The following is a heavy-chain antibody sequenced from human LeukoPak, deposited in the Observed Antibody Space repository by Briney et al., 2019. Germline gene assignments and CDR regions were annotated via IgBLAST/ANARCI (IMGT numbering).Heavy chain of an antibody. CDR2: INSDGSST. CDR3: ARVSGSYFPFDY. V-gene: IGHV3-74*01. J-gene: IGHJ4*02. CDR1: GFTFSSYW. D-gene: IGHD1-26*01. Sequence: GESLRLSCAASGFTFSSYWMHWVRQAPGKGLVWVSRINSDGSSTSYADSVKGRFTISRDNAKNTLYLQMNSLRAEDTAAYYCARVSGSYFPFDYWGQGTLVTVSS.